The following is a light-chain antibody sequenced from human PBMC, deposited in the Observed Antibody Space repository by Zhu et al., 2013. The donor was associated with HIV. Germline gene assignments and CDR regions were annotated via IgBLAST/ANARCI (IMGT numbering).Light chain of an antibody. CDR3: HVWDSTNDHQV. CDR1: SIGSKS. V-gene: IGLV3-21*03. CDR2: DDS. J-gene: IGLJ2*01. Sequence: SYVLTQPPSVSVAPGKTARITCGGHSIGSKSVHWYQQKPGQAPVLVVFDDSGRPSGIPERFSGSTSGNTATLTITRVEAGDEADYYCHVWDSTNDHQVFGGGTKLTVL.